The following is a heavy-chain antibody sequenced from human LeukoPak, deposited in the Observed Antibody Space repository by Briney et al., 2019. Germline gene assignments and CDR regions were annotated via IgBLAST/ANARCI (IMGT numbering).Heavy chain of an antibody. V-gene: IGHV1-8*01. J-gene: IGHJ6*02. CDR3: ARQRGYSYAHTYGMDV. Sequence: ASVKVSCTASGYTFTSYDINWVRQATGQGLEWMGWMNPNSGNTGYAQKFQGRVTMTRSTSISTAYMELSSLRSEDTAVYYCARQRGYSYAHTYGMDVWGQGTTVTVSS. CDR2: MNPNSGNT. CDR1: GYTFTSYD. D-gene: IGHD5-18*01.